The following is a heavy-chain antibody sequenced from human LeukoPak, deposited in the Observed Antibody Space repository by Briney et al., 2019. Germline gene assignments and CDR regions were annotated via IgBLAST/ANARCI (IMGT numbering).Heavy chain of an antibody. CDR3: ARQGVAGYFDY. Sequence: SETLSLTCTVSGGSISSYYWSWIRQSPGKGLEWIGYIYDTGSTNYNPSLRSRVTMSVDTSKNHFSLRLSSVTAADTAVYYCARQGVAGYFDYWGQGTLVTVSS. CDR1: GGSISSYY. V-gene: IGHV4-59*08. D-gene: IGHD6-19*01. J-gene: IGHJ4*02. CDR2: IYDTGST.